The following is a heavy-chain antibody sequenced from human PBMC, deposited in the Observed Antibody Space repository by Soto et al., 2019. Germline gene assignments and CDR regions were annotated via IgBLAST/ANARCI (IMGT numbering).Heavy chain of an antibody. Sequence: EVQVVESGGGLVKPGGSLRLSCTFTFSMYSMNWVRQAPGKGLEWVASISSGSAYIKYAESVKGRFTISRDNAKNSLHLQMNSLRAEDTAIYHCARDQGGSYDSWFDTWVQGTLVTVSS. D-gene: IGHD1-26*01. CDR2: ISSGSAYI. CDR3: ARDQGGSYDSWFDT. V-gene: IGHV3-21*06. J-gene: IGHJ5*02. CDR1: TFSMYS.